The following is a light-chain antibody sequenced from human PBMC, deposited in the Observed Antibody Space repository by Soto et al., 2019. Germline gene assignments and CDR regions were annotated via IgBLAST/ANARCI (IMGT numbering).Light chain of an antibody. CDR2: EST. CDR3: SSYSSSSTLVV. V-gene: IGLV2-14*01. Sequence: QSALTQPASVSGSPGQSITISCTGTSSDVGGYDYVSWYQQNPGKAPKLIIYESTNRPSGVSHRFSGSKSGNTASLTISGLRAEDEDDYYCSSYSSSSTLVVFGGGTKLTVL. J-gene: IGLJ2*01. CDR1: SSDVGGYDY.